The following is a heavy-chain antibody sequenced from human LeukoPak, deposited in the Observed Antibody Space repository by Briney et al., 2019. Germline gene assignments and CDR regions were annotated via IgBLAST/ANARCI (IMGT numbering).Heavy chain of an antibody. J-gene: IGHJ3*01. V-gene: IGHV1-18*01. D-gene: IGHD3-22*01. CDR1: GYSFTTYG. CDR3: AREWGHYYDA. CDR2: VSPYNGNT. Sequence: GASVKVSCKASGYSFTTYGITWVRQAPGQGLEWMGWVSPYNGNTNYAQHLQGRVTMTTDTSTTTAYMELRNLRSDDTAIYYCAREWGHYYDAWGQGTMVTVSS.